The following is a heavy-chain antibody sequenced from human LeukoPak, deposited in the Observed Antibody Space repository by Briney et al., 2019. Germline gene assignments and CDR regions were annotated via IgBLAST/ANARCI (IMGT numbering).Heavy chain of an antibody. D-gene: IGHD3-22*01. Sequence: GGSLRLSCAASGFTFSSYSMNWVRQAPGKGLEWVSSISSSSSYIYYADSVKGRFTISRDNAKNSLYLQMNSLRAEDTAVYYCARDLYDSSGYKYFDYWGQGTLVTVSS. CDR2: ISSSSSYI. V-gene: IGHV3-21*01. CDR1: GFTFSSYS. CDR3: ARDLYDSSGYKYFDY. J-gene: IGHJ4*02.